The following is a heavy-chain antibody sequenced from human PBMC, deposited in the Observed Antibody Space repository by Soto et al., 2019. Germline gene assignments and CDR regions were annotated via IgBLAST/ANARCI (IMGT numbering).Heavy chain of an antibody. D-gene: IGHD3-10*01. V-gene: IGHV4-34*03. CDR1: GGSFSGYY. J-gene: IGHJ4*02. CDR3: IGSFPF. Sequence: SETLSLTCAVYGGSFSGYYWSWIRQPPGKGLEWIGEINHSGSTNYNPSLKSRVTISVDTSKNQFSLKLSSVTAADSGVYYCIGSFPFRGQGTLVTVSS. CDR2: INHSGST.